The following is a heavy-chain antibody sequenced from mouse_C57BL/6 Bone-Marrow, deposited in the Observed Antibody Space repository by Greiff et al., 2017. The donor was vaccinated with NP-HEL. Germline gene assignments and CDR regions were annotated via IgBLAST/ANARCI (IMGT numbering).Heavy chain of an antibody. Sequence: EVQLVESGGGLVQPGGSLSLSCAASGFTFTYYYMSWVRQPPGKALEWLGFIRNKANGYTTEYSASVKGRFTISRDNSQSILYLQMNALRAEDSATYYCARYGYSYYYAMDYWGQGTSVTVSS. CDR1: GFTFTYYY. V-gene: IGHV7-3*01. CDR3: ARYGYSYYYAMDY. D-gene: IGHD2-3*01. CDR2: IRNKANGYTT. J-gene: IGHJ4*01.